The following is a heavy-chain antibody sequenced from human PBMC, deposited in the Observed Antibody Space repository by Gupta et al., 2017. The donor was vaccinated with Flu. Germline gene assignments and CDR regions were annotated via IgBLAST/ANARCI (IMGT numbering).Heavy chain of an antibody. D-gene: IGHD2-2*01. CDR2: IWYDGSNK. J-gene: IGHJ3*02. Sequence: QVQLVESGGGVVQPGRSLRLSCAASGFTFSSYGMHWVRQAPGKGLEWVAVIWYDGSNKYYADSVKGRFTISRDNSKNTLYLQMNSLRAEDTAVYYCARDRWDIVVVPAAYSWREARQDDAFDIWGQGTMVTVSS. V-gene: IGHV3-33*01. CDR1: GFTFSSYG. CDR3: ARDRWDIVVVPAAYSWREARQDDAFDI.